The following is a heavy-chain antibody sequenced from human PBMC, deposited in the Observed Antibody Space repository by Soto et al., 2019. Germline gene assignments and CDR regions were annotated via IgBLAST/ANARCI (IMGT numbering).Heavy chain of an antibody. CDR2: IYYSGTT. D-gene: IGHD3-10*01. V-gene: IGHV4-31*03. CDR3: ARGQLHDS. Sequence: QVQLQESGPGLVKPSQTLSLTCSVSGGSISSDIYYWSWVRQHPGKGLEWIGYIYYSGTTFYNPSLKSRVSISVDTSKNQFSLRLRSVTAADTAVYYCARGQLHDSWGQGTLVTVSS. J-gene: IGHJ4*02. CDR1: GGSISSDIYY.